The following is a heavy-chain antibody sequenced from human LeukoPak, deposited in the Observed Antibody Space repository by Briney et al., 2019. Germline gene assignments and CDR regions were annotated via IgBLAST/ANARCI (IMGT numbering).Heavy chain of an antibody. CDR3: ARGEWELLFPNY. J-gene: IGHJ4*02. CDR1: GGSISSGDYY. CDR2: IYTSGST. Sequence: SETLSLTCTVSGGSISSGDYYWSWIRQPAGKGLEWIGRIYTSGSTNYNPSLKSRVTISVDTSKNQFSLKLSSVTAADTAVYYCARGEWELLFPNYWGQGTLVTVSS. D-gene: IGHD1-26*01. V-gene: IGHV4-61*02.